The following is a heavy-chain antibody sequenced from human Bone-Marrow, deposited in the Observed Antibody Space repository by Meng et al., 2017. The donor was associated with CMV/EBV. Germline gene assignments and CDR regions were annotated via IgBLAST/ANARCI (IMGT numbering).Heavy chain of an antibody. D-gene: IGHD6-13*01. V-gene: IGHV1-18*01. J-gene: IGHJ4*02. CDR3: ARDTGIYSSSATGY. CDR1: GYTFINYG. CDR2: ISAYKDNT. Sequence: ASVKVSCKASGYTFINYGISWVRQAPGQGLEWMGWISAYKDNTNYAQKFQDRVTMTTDTSTSTAYMELRSLRSDDTAVYYCARDTGIYSSSATGYWGQGTLVTVSS.